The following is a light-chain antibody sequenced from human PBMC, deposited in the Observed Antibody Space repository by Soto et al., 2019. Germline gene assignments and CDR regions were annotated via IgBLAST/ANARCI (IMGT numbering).Light chain of an antibody. CDR1: QSVSSS. CDR2: GAS. J-gene: IGKJ5*01. V-gene: IGKV3-15*01. Sequence: IVLTQSPATLSSSPGERATLSCWASQSVSSSYVAWYQHKPGLAPRLLIYGASTRATGIPARFSGSGSGTEFTLTISSLQSEDFAVYYCQQYDNWPPITFGQGTRLEI. CDR3: QQYDNWPPIT.